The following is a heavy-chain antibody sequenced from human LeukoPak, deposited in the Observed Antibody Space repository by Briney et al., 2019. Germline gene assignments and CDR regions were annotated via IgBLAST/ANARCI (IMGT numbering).Heavy chain of an antibody. CDR1: GFTFSGSA. V-gene: IGHV3-73*01. CDR2: IRSKANSYAT. D-gene: IGHD2-15*01. Sequence: GGSLRLSCAASGFTFSGSAMHWVRQASGKGLEWVGRIRSKANSYATAYAASVKGRFTISRDDSRNTAYLQMNSLKTEDTAVYYCTRLEAGDYWGQGTLVTVSS. CDR3: TRLEAGDY. J-gene: IGHJ4*02.